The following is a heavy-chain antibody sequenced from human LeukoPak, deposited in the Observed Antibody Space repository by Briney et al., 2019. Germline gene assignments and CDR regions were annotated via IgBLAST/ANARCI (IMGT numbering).Heavy chain of an antibody. V-gene: IGHV1-2*06. CDR1: GGTFSSYA. D-gene: IGHD6-13*01. J-gene: IGHJ4*02. Sequence: ASVTVSCKASGGTFSSYAFSWVRQAPGQGLEWMGRINPCSGDTNFAQKFQGRVTMTRDTSITTAYMDLSSLTPDDTAVYFCARDQGSLTRSWYTGYWGQGTQVTVSS. CDR3: ARDQGSLTRSWYTGY. CDR2: INPCSGDT.